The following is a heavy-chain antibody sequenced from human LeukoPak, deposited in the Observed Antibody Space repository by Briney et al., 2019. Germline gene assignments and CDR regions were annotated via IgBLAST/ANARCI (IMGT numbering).Heavy chain of an antibody. J-gene: IGHJ4*02. V-gene: IGHV4-59*12. CDR1: GGSISSYY. CDR3: ARTTLEMATVLFDF. CDR2: IYYSGST. Sequence: SETLSLTCTVSGGSISSYYWSWIRQPPGKGLEWIGYIYYSGSTYYNPSLKSRITISVDTSKHQFSLRLSSVTAADTAVYYCARTTLEMATVLFDFWGQGTLVTVSS. D-gene: IGHD5-24*01.